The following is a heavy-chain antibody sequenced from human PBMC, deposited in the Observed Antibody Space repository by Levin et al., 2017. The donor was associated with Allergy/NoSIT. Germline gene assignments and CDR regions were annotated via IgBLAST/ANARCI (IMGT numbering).Heavy chain of an antibody. D-gene: IGHD5-18*01. CDR3: AKDLLRGYSYGLTYFDY. V-gene: IGHV3-9*01. CDR1: GFTFDDYA. J-gene: IGHJ4*02. CDR2: ISWNSGSI. Sequence: GGSLRLSCAASGFTFDDYAMHWVRQAPGKGLEWVSGISWNSGSIGYADSVKGRFTISRDNAKNSLYLQMNSLRAEDTALYYCAKDLLRGYSYGLTYFDYWGQGTLVTVSS.